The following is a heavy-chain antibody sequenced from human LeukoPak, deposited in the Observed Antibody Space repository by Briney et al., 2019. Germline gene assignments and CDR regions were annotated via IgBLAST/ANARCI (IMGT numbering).Heavy chain of an antibody. Sequence: GGSLRLSCAASGFTFSSYAMSWVRQAPGKGLEWVSAISGSGGSTYYADSVKGRFTISRDNSKNTLYLQMNSLRAEDTAVYYCAKVYSNYADYYYYGMDVWGQGTTVTVSS. D-gene: IGHD4-11*01. CDR2: ISGSGGST. V-gene: IGHV3-23*01. CDR1: GFTFSSYA. J-gene: IGHJ6*02. CDR3: AKVYSNYADYYYYGMDV.